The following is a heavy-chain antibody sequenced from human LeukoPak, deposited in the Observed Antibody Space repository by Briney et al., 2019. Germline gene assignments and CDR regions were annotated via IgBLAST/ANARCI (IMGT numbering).Heavy chain of an antibody. CDR1: SGSIITTSYY. Sequence: SETLSLTCTVSSGSIITTSYYWAWIRQPPGKGLEWIGSTDYSGSAYYSPSLKSRVTISVDTTRNQFSLKLTSVTAADTAVYYCARQPNYYDSNGFLQLDDFDYWGQGTLVTVAS. CDR3: ARQPNYYDSNGFLQLDDFDY. J-gene: IGHJ4*02. CDR2: TDYSGSA. D-gene: IGHD3-22*01. V-gene: IGHV4-39*01.